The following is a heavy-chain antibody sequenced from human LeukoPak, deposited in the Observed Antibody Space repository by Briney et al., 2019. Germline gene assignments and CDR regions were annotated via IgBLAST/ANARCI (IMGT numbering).Heavy chain of an antibody. CDR2: IYHSGST. Sequence: PSETLSLTCAVSGGSINSGAYSWSWIRQAPGKGLEWIGYIYHSGSTYYNPSLKSRVTISVDTSKNQFSLKLSSVTAADTAVYYCARGPAYCGGDCYFAFDIWGQGTMVTVSS. V-gene: IGHV4-30-2*01. CDR3: ARGPAYCGGDCYFAFDI. J-gene: IGHJ3*02. D-gene: IGHD2-21*02. CDR1: GGSINSGAYS.